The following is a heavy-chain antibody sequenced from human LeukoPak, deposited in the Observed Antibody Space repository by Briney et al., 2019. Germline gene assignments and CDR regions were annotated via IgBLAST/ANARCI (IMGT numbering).Heavy chain of an antibody. J-gene: IGHJ6*03. CDR1: GYTFTIHD. Sequence: GASVKVSCKASGYTFTIHDINWVRQATGQGLEWMGWMNPNSGNAGYEQKFRGRVTFTRNTSTSTAHMELSSLSSEDTAVYYCARGPSYDSLSGDYDNYYYTDVWGKGPTVTVSS. CDR2: MNPNSGNA. D-gene: IGHD3-3*01. V-gene: IGHV1-8*03. CDR3: ARGPSYDSLSGDYDNYYYTDV.